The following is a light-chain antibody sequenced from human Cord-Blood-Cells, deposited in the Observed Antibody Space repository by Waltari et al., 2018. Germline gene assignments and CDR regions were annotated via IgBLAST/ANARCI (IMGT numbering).Light chain of an antibody. V-gene: IGLV3-21*04. J-gene: IGLJ2*01. CDR3: QVWDSSSDHVV. Sequence: SYVLTQPPSVSVAPGKPARSSCAANNIGSKSVTCYQQKPGQAPVLVIYYDSDRPSGIPERFSGSNSGNTATLTISRVEAGDEADYYCQVWDSSSDHVVFGGGTKLTVL. CDR2: YDS. CDR1: NIGSKS.